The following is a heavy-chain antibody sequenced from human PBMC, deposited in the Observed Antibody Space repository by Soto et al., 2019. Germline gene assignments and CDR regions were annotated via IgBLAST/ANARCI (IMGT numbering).Heavy chain of an antibody. CDR2: IIPITGTA. CDR3: ARSQGSSTSLEIYYYYYYGMDV. CDR1: GGTFGSYA. D-gene: IGHD2-2*01. J-gene: IGHJ6*02. V-gene: IGHV1-69*01. Sequence: QVQLVQSGAEVKKPGSSVKVSCKASGGTFGSYAISWVRQAPGQGPEWMGGIIPITGTANYAQKFQGRVTITVDESTSTASMQLSSLRAEDTAVYYCARSQGSSTSLEIYYYYYYGMDVWGQGTMVTVSS.